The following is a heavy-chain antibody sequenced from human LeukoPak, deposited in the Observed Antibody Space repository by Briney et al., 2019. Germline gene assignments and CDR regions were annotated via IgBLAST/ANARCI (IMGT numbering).Heavy chain of an antibody. V-gene: IGHV3-20*04. CDR2: INWNGGST. D-gene: IGHD3-10*01. J-gene: IGHJ6*03. CDR3: AREAYYGSGRTTDYYYYYYMDV. CDR1: GFTFDDYG. Sequence: GGSLRLSCAASGFTFDDYGMSWVRQAPGKGLEWVSGINWNGGSTGYADSVKGRFTISRDNAKNSLYLQMNSLRAEDTALYYCAREAYYGSGRTTDYYYYYYMDVWGKGTTVTVSS.